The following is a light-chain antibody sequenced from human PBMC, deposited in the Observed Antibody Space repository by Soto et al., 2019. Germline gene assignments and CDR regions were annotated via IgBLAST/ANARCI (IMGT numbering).Light chain of an antibody. CDR3: SSYSSAGTHYL. CDR2: EVS. J-gene: IGLJ1*01. Sequence: QSVLTQPPSASGTPGQRVTISCSGSSSDVGGYDYVSWYQHHPGKAPKLLIYEVSNRPSGVSNRFSGSKSGKTASLVISGLQSEDEADYYCSSYSSAGTHYLFGTGTKVTVL. V-gene: IGLV2-14*01. CDR1: SSDVGGYDY.